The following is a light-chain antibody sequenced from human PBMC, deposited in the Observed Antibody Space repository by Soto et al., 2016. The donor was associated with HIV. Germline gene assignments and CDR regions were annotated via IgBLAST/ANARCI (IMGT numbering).Light chain of an antibody. J-gene: IGLJ2*01. Sequence: SSELTQDPAVSVALGQTVTITCQGDSLRRFDASCSSRSQDRPLYLVIYGRDSRPSEIPDRFSGSSSGNTASLTITGAQAEDAADYYCDSRDSTDTYVVFGGGTKLTVL. CDR2: GRD. CDR1: SLRRFD. CDR3: DSRDSTDTYVV. V-gene: IGLV3-19*01.